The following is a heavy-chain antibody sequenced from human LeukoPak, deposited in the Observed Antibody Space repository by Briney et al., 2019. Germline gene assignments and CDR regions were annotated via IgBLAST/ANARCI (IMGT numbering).Heavy chain of an antibody. D-gene: IGHD6-19*01. CDR3: ASSIAVAGTGFDY. J-gene: IGHJ4*02. CDR2: INPNSGGT. V-gene: IGHV1-2*02. Sequence: ASVKVSCEASGYTFTGYYMHWVRQAPGQGLEWMGWINPNSGGTNYAQKFQGRVTMTRDTSISTAYMELSRLRSDDTAVYYCASSIAVAGTGFDYWGQGTLVTVSS. CDR1: GYTFTGYY.